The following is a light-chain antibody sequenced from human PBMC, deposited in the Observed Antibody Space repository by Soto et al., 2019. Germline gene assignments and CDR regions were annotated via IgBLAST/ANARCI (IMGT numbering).Light chain of an antibody. CDR2: GAS. Sequence: EFVLTQSPGTLSLSPGERATLSCRASQSVSSSYLAWYRQKPGQAPRLLIYGASSRATGIPDRFSGSGSGTDFTLTISRLEPEDFAVYYCQQYGSSPFTFGPGTKVDIK. CDR1: QSVSSSY. J-gene: IGKJ3*01. V-gene: IGKV3-20*01. CDR3: QQYGSSPFT.